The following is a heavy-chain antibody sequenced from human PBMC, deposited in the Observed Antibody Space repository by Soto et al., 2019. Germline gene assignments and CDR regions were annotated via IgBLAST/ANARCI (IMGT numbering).Heavy chain of an antibody. J-gene: IGHJ4*02. Sequence: PGGSLRLSCSVSGFTFSRYTIHWVRHAPWKGLEYVSGMSSNGEKTYYADPVKGRFTISRDNSKNKMYLQMGSLRGYDTALSHCVKRATLAAAATDYLDYWSQGSRVSVSS. CDR3: VKRATLAAAATDYLDY. D-gene: IGHD6-25*01. CDR1: GFTFSRYT. CDR2: MSSNGEKT. V-gene: IGHV3-64D*06.